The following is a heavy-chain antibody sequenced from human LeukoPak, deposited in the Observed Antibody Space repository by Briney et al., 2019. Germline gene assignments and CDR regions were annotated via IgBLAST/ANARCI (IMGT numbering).Heavy chain of an antibody. CDR3: AREDYYDSSGYSY. J-gene: IGHJ4*02. Sequence: AGGSLRLSCAASGXTFSSYWMHWVRQAPGKGPVWVSRINSDGSITTYADSVKGRFTISRDNAKNSLYLQMNSLRDEDTAVYYCAREDYYDSSGYSYWGQGTLVTVSS. D-gene: IGHD3-22*01. CDR2: INSDGSIT. V-gene: IGHV3-74*01. CDR1: GXTFSSYW.